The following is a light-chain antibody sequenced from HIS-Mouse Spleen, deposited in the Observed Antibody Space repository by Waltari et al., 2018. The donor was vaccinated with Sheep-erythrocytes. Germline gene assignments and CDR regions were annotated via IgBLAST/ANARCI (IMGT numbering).Light chain of an antibody. CDR1: SSDVGSYNL. Sequence: QSALTQPASVSRSPGQSITISCTGTSSDVGSYNLVSWYQQHPGKAPKLMIYEGSKRPSGVSNRFSGSKSGNTASLTISGLQAEDEADYYCCSYAGSSTPWVFGGGTKLTVL. J-gene: IGLJ3*02. V-gene: IGLV2-23*01. CDR3: CSYAGSSTPWV. CDR2: EGS.